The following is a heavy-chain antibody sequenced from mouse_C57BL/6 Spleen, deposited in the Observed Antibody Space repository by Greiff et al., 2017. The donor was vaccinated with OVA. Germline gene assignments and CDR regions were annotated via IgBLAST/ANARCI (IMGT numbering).Heavy chain of an antibody. Sequence: EVKLMESGGGLVKPGGSLKLSCAASGFTFSDYGMHWVRQAPEKGLEWVAYISSGSSTIYYADTVKGRFTISRDNAKNTLFLQMTSLRSEDTAMYYCARREYPGGFAYWGQGTLVTVSA. V-gene: IGHV5-17*01. J-gene: IGHJ3*01. CDR3: ARREYPGGFAY. CDR2: ISSGSSTI. D-gene: IGHD5-2*01. CDR1: GFTFSDYG.